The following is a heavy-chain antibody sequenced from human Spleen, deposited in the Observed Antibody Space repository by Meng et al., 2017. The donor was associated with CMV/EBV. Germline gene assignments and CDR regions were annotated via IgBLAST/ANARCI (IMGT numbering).Heavy chain of an antibody. J-gene: IGHJ4*02. CDR3: AKVRASGTEDY. D-gene: IGHD3-10*01. CDR2: ISYTGST. CDR1: CISLRSGGYY. V-gene: IGHV4-31*03. Sequence: CTVSCISLRSGGYYWSWNRQRPGKCLEWIGYISYTGSTDYSPSLKSRVIISVDTSKNQFSLNMRSVTAADTALYYCAKVRASGTEDYWGPGILVTVSS.